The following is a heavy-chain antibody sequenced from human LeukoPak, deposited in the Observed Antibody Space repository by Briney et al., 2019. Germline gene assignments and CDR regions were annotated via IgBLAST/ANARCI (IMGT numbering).Heavy chain of an antibody. J-gene: IGHJ4*02. V-gene: IGHV3-23*01. D-gene: IGHD6-19*01. CDR1: GFTFSDYH. CDR2: FDTGFGT. Sequence: GGSLRLSCATSGFTFSDYHMTWVRQAPGRGLEWVSAFDTGFGTYYPDSLKGRFTISRDNSKNTLFLQMNSLRAEDTAVYYCARSSGWWSLDYWGQGTLVTVSS. CDR3: ARSSGWWSLDY.